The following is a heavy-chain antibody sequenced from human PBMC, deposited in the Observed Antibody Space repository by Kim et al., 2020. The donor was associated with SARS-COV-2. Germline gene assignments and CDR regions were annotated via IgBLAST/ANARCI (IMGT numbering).Heavy chain of an antibody. D-gene: IGHD2-2*01. J-gene: IGHJ4*02. CDR1: GDSVSSNSAA. CDR3: ARGKSRGWVVVPAALFDY. CDR2: TYYRSKWYN. V-gene: IGHV6-1*01. Sequence: SQTLSLTCAISGDSVSSNSAAWHWLRQSPSRGLEWLGRTYYRSKWYNDYAVSVKSRITINPDTSKNQFSLQLNSVTPEDTAVYYCARGKSRGWVVVPAALFDYWGQGTLVTVSS.